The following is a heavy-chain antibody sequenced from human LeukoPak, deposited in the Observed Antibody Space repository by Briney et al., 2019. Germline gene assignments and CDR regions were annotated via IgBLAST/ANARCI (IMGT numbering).Heavy chain of an antibody. CDR1: GFTFSSFG. V-gene: IGHV3-33*01. Sequence: GGSLRLSCAASGFTFSSFGMHWVRQAPGKGLEWVVIIWYDGGNKYYADSVKGRFTISRNDSKNTVYLQINSLRVEDTAVYYCARGAFGEAAGLDNWGQGALVTVSS. CDR3: ARGAFGEAAGLDN. CDR2: IWYDGGNK. D-gene: IGHD6-13*01. J-gene: IGHJ4*02.